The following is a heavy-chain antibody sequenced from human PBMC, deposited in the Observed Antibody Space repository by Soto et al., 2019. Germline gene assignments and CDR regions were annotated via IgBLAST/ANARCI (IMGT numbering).Heavy chain of an antibody. D-gene: IGHD2-15*01. Sequence: SVKVSCKASGGTFSSYTISWVRQAPGQGLEWMGRIIPILGIANYAQKFQGRVTITADKSTSTAYMELSSLRSEDTAVYYCASEPPVYCSGGSCYDYWGQGTLVTVSS. J-gene: IGHJ4*02. CDR3: ASEPPVYCSGGSCYDY. V-gene: IGHV1-69*02. CDR1: GGTFSSYT. CDR2: IIPILGIA.